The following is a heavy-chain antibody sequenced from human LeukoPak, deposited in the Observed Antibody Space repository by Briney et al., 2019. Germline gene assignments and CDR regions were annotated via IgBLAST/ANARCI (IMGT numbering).Heavy chain of an antibody. Sequence: GASVTVSCKASGYTFTGYYMHWVRQAPGQGLEWMGWINPNSGGTNYAQKFQGRVTMTRDTSISTAYMELSRLRSEDTAVYYCAREYCGGDCCQIDYWGQGTLVTVSS. CDR2: INPNSGGT. CDR1: GYTFTGYY. CDR3: AREYCGGDCCQIDY. D-gene: IGHD2-21*02. J-gene: IGHJ4*02. V-gene: IGHV1-2*02.